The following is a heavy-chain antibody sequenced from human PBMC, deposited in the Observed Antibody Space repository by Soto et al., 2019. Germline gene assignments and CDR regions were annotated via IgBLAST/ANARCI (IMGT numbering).Heavy chain of an antibody. V-gene: IGHV3-30*18. D-gene: IGHD3-9*01. CDR3: AKDLLRYFDWSPLDY. Sequence: QVQLVESGGGVVQPGRSLRLSCAASGFTFSNYGMHWVRQAPGKGLEWVAVISYDVGNKYYADSVKGRFTISRDNSKNTLYLQMSSLRAEDTAVYYCAKDLLRYFDWSPLDYWGLGTLVTVSS. CDR2: ISYDVGNK. J-gene: IGHJ4*02. CDR1: GFTFSNYG.